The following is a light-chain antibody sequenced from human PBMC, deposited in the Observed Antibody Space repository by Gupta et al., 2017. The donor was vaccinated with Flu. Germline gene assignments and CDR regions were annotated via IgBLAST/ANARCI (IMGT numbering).Light chain of an antibody. CDR2: EDN. Sequence: NFMLTQPHSVSESPGKTVTISCTRSSGSIASNYVQWYQQRPGSSPTTVLYEDNQRPSGVPGRFSCANARSSNTASLTISGLEAEDEADYYCKSYASSSRVVFGGGTKLTVL. CDR1: SGSIASNY. CDR3: KSYASSSRVV. J-gene: IGLJ2*01. V-gene: IGLV6-57*01.